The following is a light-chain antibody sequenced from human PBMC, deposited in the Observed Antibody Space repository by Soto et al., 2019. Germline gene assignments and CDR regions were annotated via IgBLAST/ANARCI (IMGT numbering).Light chain of an antibody. CDR3: QQSYSTPWT. CDR1: QIISTY. V-gene: IGKV1-39*01. CDR2: AAS. J-gene: IGKJ1*01. Sequence: DIQMTQSPSSLSASVGDRVTITCRASQIISTYLNWYQQKPEKAPKLLIYAASSLQSGVPSRFSGSGSGTDFTLIISSLQLEDFATYFCQQSYSTPWTFGQGTKVEIK.